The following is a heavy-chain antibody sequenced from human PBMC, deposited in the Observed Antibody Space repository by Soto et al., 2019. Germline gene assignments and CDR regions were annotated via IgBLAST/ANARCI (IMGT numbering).Heavy chain of an antibody. D-gene: IGHD6-19*01. CDR1: GFTFSSYA. J-gene: IGHJ4*02. CDR3: ARPYSSGWYGDLDY. CDR2: ISYDGSNK. Sequence: QVQLVESGGGLVKPGGSLRLSCAASGFTFSSYAMHWVRQAPGKGLEWVAVISYDGSNKYYADSVKGRFTISRDNSKNTMYLQMNSLRVEDTAVYYCARPYSSGWYGDLDYWGQGTLVTVSS. V-gene: IGHV3-30-3*01.